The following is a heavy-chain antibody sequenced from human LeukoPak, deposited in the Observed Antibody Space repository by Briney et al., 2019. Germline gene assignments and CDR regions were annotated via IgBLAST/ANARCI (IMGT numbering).Heavy chain of an antibody. D-gene: IGHD6-19*01. CDR3: ARGRLGDAFDI. CDR2: ISGYNGLT. Sequence: GAPVKVSCKASGYTFTTYGITWVRQAPGQGLEWMGWISGYNGLTNYAQKFQGTVTMTTDTSTSTAYMELRSLRSDDTAVYYCARGRLGDAFDIWGQGTMVTVSS. J-gene: IGHJ3*02. CDR1: GYTFTTYG. V-gene: IGHV1-18*01.